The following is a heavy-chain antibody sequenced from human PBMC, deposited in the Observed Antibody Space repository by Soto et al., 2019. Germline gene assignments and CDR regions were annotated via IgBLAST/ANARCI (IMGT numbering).Heavy chain of an antibody. CDR2: IYWNDDR. CDR1: GFSLSNPGVG. CDR3: AHGGPAASLDF. V-gene: IGHV2-5*01. Sequence: QMTLKESGPTLVKPTQTLTLTCTFSGFSLSNPGVGMGWVRQPPGKALQWLAVIYWNDDRRYSPSLNTRLTITKDTSKNQVVLTMTDMDPVDTATYYCAHGGPAASLDFWGQGTLVIVSS. D-gene: IGHD2-2*01. J-gene: IGHJ4*02.